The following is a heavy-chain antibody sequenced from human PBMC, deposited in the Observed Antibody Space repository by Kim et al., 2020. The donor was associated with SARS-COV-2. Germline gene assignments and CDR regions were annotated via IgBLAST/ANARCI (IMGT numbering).Heavy chain of an antibody. D-gene: IGHD6-19*01. CDR1: GYTFTSYY. V-gene: IGHV1-46*01. CDR3: ARDKTGSSGWSAPGDY. J-gene: IGHJ4*02. Sequence: ASVKVSCKASGYTFTSYYMHWVRQAPGQGLEWMGIINPSGGSTSYAQKFQGRVTMTRDTSTSTVYMELSSLRSEDTAVYYCARDKTGSSGWSAPGDYWGQGTLVTVSS. CDR2: INPSGGST.